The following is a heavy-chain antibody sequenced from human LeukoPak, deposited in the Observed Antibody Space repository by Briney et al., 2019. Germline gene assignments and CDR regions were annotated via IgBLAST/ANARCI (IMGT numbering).Heavy chain of an antibody. V-gene: IGHV4-59*08. CDR1: GGSISSYY. CDR3: GSSSWLEYFQH. Sequence: PSETLSLTCTVSGGSISSYYWSWIRQPPGKGLEWIGYIYYSGSTIYNPSLKSRVTISVDTSKNQFSLNLTSVTAADTAVYYCGSSSWLEYFQHWGQGTLVTVSS. CDR2: IYYSGST. D-gene: IGHD6-13*01. J-gene: IGHJ1*01.